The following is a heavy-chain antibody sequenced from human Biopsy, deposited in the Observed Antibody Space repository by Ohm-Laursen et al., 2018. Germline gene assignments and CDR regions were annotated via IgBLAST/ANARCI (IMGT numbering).Heavy chain of an antibody. J-gene: IGHJ6*02. CDR3: VRGHKYQLVNAFYYYSYGLDV. D-gene: IGHD2-2*01. CDR1: GGSFSGYY. CDR2: INHSGRT. Sequence: SETLSLTCAVYGGSFSGYYWNWIRQPPGKGLEWIGEINHSGRTNCSPSLKRRVTVSVDTSKNQFSLKLSSVTAADTAVYYCVRGHKYQLVNAFYYYSYGLDVWGQGTTVTVSS. V-gene: IGHV4-34*01.